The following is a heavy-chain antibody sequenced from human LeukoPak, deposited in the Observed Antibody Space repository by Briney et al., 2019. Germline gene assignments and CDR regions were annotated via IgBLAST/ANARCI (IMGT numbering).Heavy chain of an antibody. V-gene: IGHV4-39*01. Sequence: SETLSLTCNVSGDYITTTNYYWAWIRQPPGKGLEWIASVFYSGTTYYNPSLKSRVTISMDTSRKQISLRLTSVTATDTAIYYCARRPRLYRHETTGYHDSWGQGTLVTVSS. J-gene: IGHJ4*02. D-gene: IGHD3-9*01. CDR2: VFYSGTT. CDR1: GDYITTTNYY. CDR3: ARRPRLYRHETTGYHDS.